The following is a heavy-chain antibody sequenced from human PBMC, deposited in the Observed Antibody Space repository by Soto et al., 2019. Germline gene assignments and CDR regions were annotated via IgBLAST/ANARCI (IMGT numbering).Heavy chain of an antibody. CDR1: GFTFSSYA. J-gene: IGHJ4*02. CDR3: ARATTIFGVVIRSGWFYFDY. D-gene: IGHD3-3*01. V-gene: IGHV3-30-3*01. CDR2: ISYDGSNK. Sequence: PGGSLRLSCAASGFTFSSYAMHWVRQAPGKGLEWVAVISYDGSNKYYADSVKGRFTISRDNSKNTLYLQMNSLRAEDTAVYYCARATTIFGVVIRSGWFYFDYWGQGTLVTAPQ.